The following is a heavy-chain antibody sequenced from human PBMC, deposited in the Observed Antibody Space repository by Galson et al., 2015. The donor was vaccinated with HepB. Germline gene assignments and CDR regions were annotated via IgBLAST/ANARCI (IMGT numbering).Heavy chain of an antibody. CDR2: ISSISSYK. V-gene: IGHV3-11*06. D-gene: IGHD1-26*01. CDR3: ARDVPKRELLRGDAFDI. J-gene: IGHJ3*02. Sequence: SLRLSCAASGFTFSDYYMSWIRQAPGKGLEWVSYISSISSYKNYADSVKGRFTISRDNAKNSLYLQMNSLRAEDTAVYYCARDVPKRELLRGDAFDIWGQGTMVTVSS. CDR1: GFTFSDYY.